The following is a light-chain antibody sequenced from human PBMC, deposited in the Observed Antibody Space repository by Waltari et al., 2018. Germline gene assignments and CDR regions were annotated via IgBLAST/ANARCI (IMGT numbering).Light chain of an antibody. CDR3: QQRSKWPRT. V-gene: IGKV3-11*01. Sequence: IVLTQSPGTLSLSPGERATLPCRASQSVGIYLGWYQQRPGQAPRLLIYDASNRVTGIPARFSGSGSGTDFTLTISSLEPEDFAVYYCQQRSKWPRTFGQGTKVEIK. CDR1: QSVGIY. CDR2: DAS. J-gene: IGKJ1*01.